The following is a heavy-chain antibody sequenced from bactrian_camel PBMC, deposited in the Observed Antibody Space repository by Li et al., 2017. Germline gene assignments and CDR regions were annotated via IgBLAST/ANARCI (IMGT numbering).Heavy chain of an antibody. Sequence: VQLVESGGGLVQPGGSLRLSCVVSGLTFSNHDMTWVRQAPGKGLEWVSDINSSGRSTNYADAVKGRFTISHDNAKKTAYLQMNTLKPEDTGMYYCAARRHGSCLFWANNWSRATWYDHWGQGTQVTVS. D-gene: IGHD8*01. CDR2: INSSGRST. V-gene: IGHV3S40*01. CDR1: GLTFSNHD. J-gene: IGHJ4*01. CDR3: AARRHGSCLFWANNWSRATWYDH.